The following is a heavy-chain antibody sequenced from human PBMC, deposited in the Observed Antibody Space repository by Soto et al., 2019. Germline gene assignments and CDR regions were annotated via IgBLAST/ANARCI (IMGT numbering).Heavy chain of an antibody. Sequence: QVQLVESGGGVVQPGRSLRLSCAASGFTFSSYGMHWVRQAPGKGLEWVAVLWYDGSNKYYADSVKGRFTISRDNSKNTLYLQMNSLRAEDTAVYYCARGTQHYDILTGYYFLFDYWGQGTLVTVSS. J-gene: IGHJ4*02. V-gene: IGHV3-33*01. CDR3: ARGTQHYDILTGYYFLFDY. CDR1: GFTFSSYG. D-gene: IGHD3-9*01. CDR2: LWYDGSNK.